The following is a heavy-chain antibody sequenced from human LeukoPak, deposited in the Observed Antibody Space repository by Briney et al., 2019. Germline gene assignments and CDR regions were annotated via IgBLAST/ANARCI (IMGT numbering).Heavy chain of an antibody. D-gene: IGHD2-2*01. V-gene: IGHV3-30*04. CDR3: ARGSSTNCYGVNCFYYYMAV. J-gene: IGHJ6*03. CDR1: GFTFSTYA. CDR2: TSFDGTTK. Sequence: GGSLILSCAASGFTFSTYAMHWVRQAPGKGLEWVAVTSFDGTTKYYADSVKGRFTVSRDNSKNTLILQMNSLRAEDTAVYYCARGSSTNCYGVNCFYYYMAVWGKGTTVTVSS.